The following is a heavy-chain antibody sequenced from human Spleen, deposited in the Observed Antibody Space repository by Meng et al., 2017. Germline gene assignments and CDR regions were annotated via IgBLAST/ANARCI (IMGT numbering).Heavy chain of an antibody. CDR3: ARSPIDKYDLSALPLDY. J-gene: IGHJ4*02. Sequence: GESLKISCAASGFTFTSYTMNWVRQAPGKGLEWVSSISTSSGYIYYADSVKGRFTISRDNAKNSLYLQMNSLRGEDTAVYYCARSPIDKYDLSALPLDYWGQGTLVTVSS. CDR1: GFTFTSYT. V-gene: IGHV3-21*01. CDR2: ISTSSGYI. D-gene: IGHD3-22*01.